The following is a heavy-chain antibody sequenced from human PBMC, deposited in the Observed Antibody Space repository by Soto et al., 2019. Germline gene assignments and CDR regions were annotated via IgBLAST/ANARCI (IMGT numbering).Heavy chain of an antibody. J-gene: IGHJ6*02. D-gene: IGHD3-3*01. V-gene: IGHV1-69*01. CDR1: GGTFSSYA. Sequence: QVQLVQSGAEVKKPGSSVKVSCKAPGGTFSSYAINWVRQAPGQGLEWMGGIIPIFGTAMYAQKFQGRVTIIADESTSTAYMELSSLKSEDTAVYYCARGRFLEWLVYFYYFAMDVWGLGTTDTVSS. CDR2: IIPIFGTA. CDR3: ARGRFLEWLVYFYYFAMDV.